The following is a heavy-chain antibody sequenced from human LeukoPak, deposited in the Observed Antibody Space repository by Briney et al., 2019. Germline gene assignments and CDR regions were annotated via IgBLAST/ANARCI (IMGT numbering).Heavy chain of an antibody. CDR3: ARQADTAMLIWSFTDY. CDR2: INHSGST. Sequence: SETLSLTCAVYGGSFSGYYWSWIRQPPGKGLEWIGEINHSGSTNYNPSLKSRVTISVDTSKNQFSLKLSSVTAADTAVYYCARQADTAMLIWSFTDYWGQGTLVTVSS. V-gene: IGHV4-34*01. CDR1: GGSFSGYY. D-gene: IGHD5-18*01. J-gene: IGHJ4*02.